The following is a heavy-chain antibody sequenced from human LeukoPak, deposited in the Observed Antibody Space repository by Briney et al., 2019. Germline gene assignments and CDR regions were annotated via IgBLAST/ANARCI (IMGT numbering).Heavy chain of an antibody. CDR2: ISSSSSYT. CDR1: GFTFSDYY. D-gene: IGHD3-10*01. V-gene: IGHV3-11*06. J-gene: IGHJ4*02. Sequence: GSLRLSCAASGFTFSDYYMSWIRQAPGKGLEWLSYISSSSSYTKYADSVKGRFTISRDNAKNSLYLQMNSLRAEDTAVYYCARGGRWFGESSLDYWGQGTLVTVSS. CDR3: ARGGRWFGESSLDY.